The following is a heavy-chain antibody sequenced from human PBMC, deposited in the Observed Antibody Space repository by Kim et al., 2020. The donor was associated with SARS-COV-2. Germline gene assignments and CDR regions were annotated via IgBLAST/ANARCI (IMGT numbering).Heavy chain of an antibody. Sequence: PSLKSRVSISVDTSKNQFSLKVSSVTAADTAVYYCARDLIDCSSTSCYGYWGQGTLVPVSS. D-gene: IGHD2-2*01. V-gene: IGHV4-59*01. CDR3: ARDLIDCSSTSCYGY. J-gene: IGHJ4*02.